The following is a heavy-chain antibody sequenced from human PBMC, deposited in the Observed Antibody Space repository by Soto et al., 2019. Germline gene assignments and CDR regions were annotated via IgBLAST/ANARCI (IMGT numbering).Heavy chain of an antibody. D-gene: IGHD6-19*01. CDR3: AREPIAVADPYYFDY. CDR2: IYYSGST. V-gene: IGHV4-61*01. Sequence: SETLSLTCTVSGGSVSSGSYYWSWIRQPPGKGLEWIGYIYYSGSTNYNPSLKSRVTISVDTSKNQFSLKLSSVTAADTAVYYCAREPIAVADPYYFDYWGQGTLVPVSS. J-gene: IGHJ4*02. CDR1: GGSVSSGSYY.